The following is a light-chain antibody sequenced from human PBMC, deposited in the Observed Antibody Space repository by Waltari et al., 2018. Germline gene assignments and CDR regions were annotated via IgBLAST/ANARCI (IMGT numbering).Light chain of an antibody. CDR2: DAS. CDR1: QSVASND. CDR3: QQYGNSPAT. V-gene: IGKV3-20*01. Sequence: EVVLTQSPGTLSLSPGERATLSCRATQSVASNDVAWYKHQPVQAPRLLIYDASNRATGIPERFSGSGSGTDFTLTIRRLEPEDFAVYACQQYGNSPATFGQGTKVEMK. J-gene: IGKJ1*01.